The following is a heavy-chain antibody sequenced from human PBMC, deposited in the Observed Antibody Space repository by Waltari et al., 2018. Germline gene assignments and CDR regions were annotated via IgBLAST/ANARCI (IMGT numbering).Heavy chain of an antibody. D-gene: IGHD3-22*01. Sequence: QVQLVQSGAEVKKPGSSVKVSCKASGGTFSSYAISWVRQAPGQGLEWMGGIIPIFGTANYAQKCQGRVTITADKSTSTAYMELSSLRSEDTAVYYCARGQRYYYDSSGYYGGEYFQHWGQGTLVTVSS. CDR1: GGTFSSYA. CDR3: ARGQRYYYDSSGYYGGEYFQH. CDR2: IIPIFGTA. V-gene: IGHV1-69*14. J-gene: IGHJ1*01.